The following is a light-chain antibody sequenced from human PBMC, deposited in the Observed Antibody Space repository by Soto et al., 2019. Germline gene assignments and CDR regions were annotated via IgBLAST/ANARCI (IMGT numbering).Light chain of an antibody. CDR2: QAS. J-gene: IGKJ1*01. Sequence: DIQLTQSPSTPSEPVGDIATITCRASQGIRNWLAWYQQKPGKAPKLLIHQASTLQSGVPSRFSGSGSGTEFTLNISSLQPDDFATYYCQQYNSHSETFGQGAKVDI. CDR3: QQYNSHSET. CDR1: QGIRNW. V-gene: IGKV1-5*03.